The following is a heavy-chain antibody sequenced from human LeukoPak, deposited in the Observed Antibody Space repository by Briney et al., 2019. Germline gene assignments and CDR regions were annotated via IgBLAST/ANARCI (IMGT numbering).Heavy chain of an antibody. Sequence: GGSLRLSCAASGFTFSTYSMNWVRQAPGKGLEWVAVISYDGSNKYYADSVKGRFTISRDNSKNTLYLQMNGLRAEDTAVYYCARTYYDSSPPMDYWGQGTLVTVSS. CDR3: ARTYYDSSPPMDY. V-gene: IGHV3-30*03. D-gene: IGHD3-22*01. CDR2: ISYDGSNK. CDR1: GFTFSTYS. J-gene: IGHJ4*02.